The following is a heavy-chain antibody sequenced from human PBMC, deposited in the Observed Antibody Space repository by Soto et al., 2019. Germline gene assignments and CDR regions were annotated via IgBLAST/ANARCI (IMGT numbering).Heavy chain of an antibody. D-gene: IGHD3-10*01. Sequence: SETLSLTCAVYGGAFSGYYWSWIRQPPGKGLEWIGEINHSGSTNYNPSLKSRVTISVDTSKNQFSLKLSSVTAADTAVYYCATAYPRDPYGSGRFQDYWGQGTLVTVSS. CDR2: INHSGST. CDR1: GGAFSGYY. V-gene: IGHV4-34*01. J-gene: IGHJ4*02. CDR3: ATAYPRDPYGSGRFQDY.